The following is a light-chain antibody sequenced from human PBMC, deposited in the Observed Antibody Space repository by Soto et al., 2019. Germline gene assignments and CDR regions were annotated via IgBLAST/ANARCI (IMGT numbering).Light chain of an antibody. CDR1: SGNIASKF. CDR2: EDD. CDR3: QSYDGSNWV. J-gene: IGLJ3*02. Sequence: NFMLTQPHSVSGSPGQTVTISCTRSSGNIASKFVQWYQQRPGSSPTTVIYEDDQRPSGVPDRFSGSIDSSSNSASLTISGLKTDDEADYYCQSYDGSNWVFGGGTKLTVL. V-gene: IGLV6-57*01.